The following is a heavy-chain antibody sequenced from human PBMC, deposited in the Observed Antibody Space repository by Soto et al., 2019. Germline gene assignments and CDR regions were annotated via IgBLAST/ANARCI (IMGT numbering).Heavy chain of an antibody. CDR1: GWSCSGYY. CDR3: ARDSYSSGWYYFDY. J-gene: IGHJ4*02. Sequence: KPXETLSLTCSVYGWSCSGYYWSWIRQPPGKGLEWIGEINHSGSTNYNPSLKSRVTISVDTSKNQFSLKLSSVTAADTAVYYCARDSYSSGWYYFDYWGQGTLVPVSS. D-gene: IGHD6-19*01. CDR2: INHSGST. V-gene: IGHV4-34*01.